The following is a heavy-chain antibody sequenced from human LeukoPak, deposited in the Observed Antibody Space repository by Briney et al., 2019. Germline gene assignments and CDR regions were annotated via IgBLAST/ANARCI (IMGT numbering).Heavy chain of an antibody. J-gene: IGHJ4*02. CDR2: IYYSGSA. Sequence: SETLSLTCTVSGDSINSGAYYWNWIRQPPGKGLEWIGYIYYSGSAFYNPSLKSRVTISVDTSKNLFSLDLGSVTAADTAVYYCVRRGSGITAVADYWGQGTLVTVSS. CDR1: GDSINSGAYY. CDR3: VRRGSGITAVADY. V-gene: IGHV4-30-2*03. D-gene: IGHD1-20*01.